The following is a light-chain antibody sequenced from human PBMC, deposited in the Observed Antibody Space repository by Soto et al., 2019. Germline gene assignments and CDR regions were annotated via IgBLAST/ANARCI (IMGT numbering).Light chain of an antibody. Sequence: NFMLTQPHSVSESPGKTVTISCTRSSGSIASNYVQWYQQRPGSAPTTVIYEDNQRPSGVPDRFSGSIDSSSNSASLTISGLETGDEADYYCQSYDSSNVVFGGGTELSVL. CDR1: SGSIASNY. CDR2: EDN. CDR3: QSYDSSNVV. V-gene: IGLV6-57*04. J-gene: IGLJ2*01.